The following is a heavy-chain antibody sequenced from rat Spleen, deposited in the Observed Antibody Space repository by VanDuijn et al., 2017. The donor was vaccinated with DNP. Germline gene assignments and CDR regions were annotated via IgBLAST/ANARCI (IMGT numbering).Heavy chain of an antibody. CDR3: ARHSTVAARDWFAF. CDR2: ISTGGGDS. Sequence: EVQLVESGGGLVQPGGSMKLSCAASGFTFSNYYMAWVRQAPTRGLEWVASISTGGGDSYYRESVKGRFTISRDNVKYTLYLQMDSLRSEETATYYCARHSTVAARDWFAFWGQGTLVTVSS. CDR1: GFTFSNYY. J-gene: IGHJ3*01. D-gene: IGHD1-2*01. V-gene: IGHV5S11*01.